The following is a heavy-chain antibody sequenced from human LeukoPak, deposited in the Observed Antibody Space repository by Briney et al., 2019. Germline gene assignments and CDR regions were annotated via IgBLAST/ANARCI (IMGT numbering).Heavy chain of an antibody. D-gene: IGHD3-16*01. CDR2: TLYSGRT. CDR1: GDPISIYY. CDR3: ARGVTDMLIYFYEMDV. J-gene: IGHJ6*02. Sequence: KPWETLSPTCTVPGDPISIYYWTWFRQPPGKGLGWIGYTLYSGRTYYPPSLKSRVTLSVDTSTNQFSLKLTPVPAPTTPVYFFARGVTDMLIYFYEMDVWGQGTTVTVSS. V-gene: IGHV4-59*06.